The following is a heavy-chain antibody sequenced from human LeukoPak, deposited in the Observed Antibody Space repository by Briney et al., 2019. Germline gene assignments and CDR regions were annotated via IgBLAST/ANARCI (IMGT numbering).Heavy chain of an antibody. V-gene: IGHV3-7*01. CDR2: INEDGGDN. CDR3: AKDRGLSWFDP. Sequence: PGGSLRLSCAASGLTFSGFWMSWVRQAPGKGLEWAANINEDGGDNHYVDSVKGRFAISRDNAKNSLYLQMNSLRAEDTAVYYCAKDRGLSWFDPWGQGTLVTVSS. CDR1: GLTFSGFW. J-gene: IGHJ5*02. D-gene: IGHD3-10*01.